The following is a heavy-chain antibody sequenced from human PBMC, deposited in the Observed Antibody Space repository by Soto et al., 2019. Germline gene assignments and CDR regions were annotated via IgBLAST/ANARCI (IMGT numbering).Heavy chain of an antibody. D-gene: IGHD2-2*01. Sequence: GGSLRLSCAASGFIFSSYDVHWVRQAPRKGLEWVSAISGSGGSTYYADSVKGRFTISRDNSKNTLYLQMNSLRAEDTAVYYCAKAATLDYCSSTSCFRYDYYYMDVWGKGTTVTVSS. CDR3: AKAATLDYCSSTSCFRYDYYYMDV. J-gene: IGHJ6*03. CDR2: ISGSGGST. CDR1: GFIFSSYD. V-gene: IGHV3-23*01.